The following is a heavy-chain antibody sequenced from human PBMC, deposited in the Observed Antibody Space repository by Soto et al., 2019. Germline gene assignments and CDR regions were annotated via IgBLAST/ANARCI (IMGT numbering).Heavy chain of an antibody. J-gene: IGHJ5*02. Sequence: QVQLQESGPGLVKPSQTLSLTCTVSGGSISSGDYYWSWIRQPPGKGLEWIGYIYYSGSTYYNPSLQSRVTISVDTSKNQFSRKLSSVTAADTAVYYCATRKTYDYGFYNWFDPWGQGTLVTVSS. V-gene: IGHV4-30-4*01. CDR2: IYYSGST. CDR3: ATRKTYDYGFYNWFDP. D-gene: IGHD4-17*01. CDR1: GGSISSGDYY.